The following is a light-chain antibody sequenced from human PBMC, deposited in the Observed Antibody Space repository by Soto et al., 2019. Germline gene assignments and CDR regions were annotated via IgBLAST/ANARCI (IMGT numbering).Light chain of an antibody. V-gene: IGKV1-39*01. CDR1: HDINTC. J-gene: IGKJ1*01. CDR2: SAS. CDR3: QQSYSTSWT. Sequence: DIQMTQSPYSLSAAVVDRVTVACRAVHDINTCLNWYQQEPGKAPKLLVYSASILQSGVPSRFSGSGSGTDFTLTISSLQPEDFATYYCQQSYSTSWTFGQGTKVDIK.